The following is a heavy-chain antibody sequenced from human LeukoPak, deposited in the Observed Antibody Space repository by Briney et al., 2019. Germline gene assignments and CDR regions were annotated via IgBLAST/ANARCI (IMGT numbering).Heavy chain of an antibody. Sequence: PSETLSLTCTVSGGSISSYYWSWIRQPPGKGLEGIGYIYYSGSTNYNPSLKSRVTISVDTSKNQFSLKLSSVPAADTAVYYCARHEYHPVMDVWGKGTTVTVSS. CDR1: GGSISSYY. CDR2: IYYSGST. J-gene: IGHJ6*04. CDR3: ARHEYHPVMDV. D-gene: IGHD1-14*01. V-gene: IGHV4-59*08.